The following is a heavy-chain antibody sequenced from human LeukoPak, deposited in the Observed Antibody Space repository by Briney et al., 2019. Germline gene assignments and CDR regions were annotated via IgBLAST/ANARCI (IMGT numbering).Heavy chain of an antibody. CDR3: ARDTYYHYYDSSGYYIDY. CDR2: IWCDGSNK. Sequence: GRSLRLSCAASGFTFSSYGMHWVRQAPGKGLEWVAVIWCDGSNKYYADSVKGRFTISRDNSKNTLYLQMNSLRAEDTAVYYCARDTYYHYYDSSGYYIDYWGQGTLVTVSS. J-gene: IGHJ4*02. V-gene: IGHV3-33*01. D-gene: IGHD3-22*01. CDR1: GFTFSSYG.